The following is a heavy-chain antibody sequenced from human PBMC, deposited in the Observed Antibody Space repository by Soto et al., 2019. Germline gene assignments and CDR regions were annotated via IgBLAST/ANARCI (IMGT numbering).Heavy chain of an antibody. D-gene: IGHD2-15*01. CDR2: INAGNGNT. CDR1: GYTFTSYA. Sequence: GASVKVSCKASGYTFTSYAMHWVRQAPGQRLEWMGWINAGNGNTKYSQKFQGRVTITRDTSASTAYMELSSLRSEDTAVYYCARDGIVVVVAAPSFNWFDPWGQGTLVTVSS. CDR3: ARDGIVVVVAAPSFNWFDP. V-gene: IGHV1-3*01. J-gene: IGHJ5*02.